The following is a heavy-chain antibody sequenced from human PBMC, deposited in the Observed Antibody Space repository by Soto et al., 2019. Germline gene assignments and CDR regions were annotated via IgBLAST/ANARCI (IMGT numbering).Heavy chain of an antibody. J-gene: IGHJ4*02. D-gene: IGHD6-13*01. CDR3: ARESQVASSRWPLHY. CDR2: ISNDGSNK. CDR1: GFTFSSYA. V-gene: IGHV3-30-3*01. Sequence: GGSLRLSCAASGFTFSSYAMHWVRQAPGKGLEWVAIISNDGSNKYYADSVKGRFTISRDNSKNTLYLQMNSLRAEDTAVYYCARESQVASSRWPLHYWDQGTLVTVSS.